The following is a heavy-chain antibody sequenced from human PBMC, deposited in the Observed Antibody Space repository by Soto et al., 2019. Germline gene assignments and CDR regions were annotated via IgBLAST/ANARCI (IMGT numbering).Heavy chain of an antibody. CDR2: INSDGSST. Sequence: GGSLRLSCAASGFTFSSYWMHWVRQAPGKGLVWVSRINSDGSSTSYADSVKGRFTISRDNAKNTLYLQMNSLRAEDTAVYYCARGTLVRGYSYYYMDVWGKGTTVTVSS. V-gene: IGHV3-74*01. J-gene: IGHJ6*03. D-gene: IGHD3-10*01. CDR3: ARGTLVRGYSYYYMDV. CDR1: GFTFSSYW.